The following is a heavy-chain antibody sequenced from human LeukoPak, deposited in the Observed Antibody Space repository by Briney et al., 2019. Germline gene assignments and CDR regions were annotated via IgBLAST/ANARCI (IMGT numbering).Heavy chain of an antibody. CDR3: AKGDAYCGGDCFPD. CDR1: GFRFRSYA. CDR2: FSGGDGST. J-gene: IGHJ4*02. Sequence: PGGSLRLSCAASGFRFRSYAMSWVCQAPGKGLEWVSSFSGGDGSTYYADSVKGRFTISRDNSKNTLFLQMNSLRAGDTAVYFWAKGDAYCGGDCFPDWGQGTLVTVSS. D-gene: IGHD2-21*02. V-gene: IGHV3-23*01.